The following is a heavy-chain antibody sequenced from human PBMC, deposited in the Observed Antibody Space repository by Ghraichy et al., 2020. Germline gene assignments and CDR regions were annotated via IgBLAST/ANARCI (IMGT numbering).Heavy chain of an antibody. CDR3: VRDTSERVFDY. CDR2: ISGSAAST. V-gene: IGHV3-23*01. CDR1: GFDFNSHA. J-gene: IGHJ4*02. Sequence: GGSLRLSCAASGFDFNSHAMSWVRQAPGQGLEWVSAISGSAASTFYADSVKGRFSISRDNSKNTMFLQMNSLRAEDTAVYYCVRDTSERVFDYWGQGTLVTVSS.